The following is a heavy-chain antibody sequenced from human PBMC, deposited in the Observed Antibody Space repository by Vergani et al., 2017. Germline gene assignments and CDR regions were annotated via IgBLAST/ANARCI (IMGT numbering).Heavy chain of an antibody. V-gene: IGHV1-18*01. J-gene: IGHJ4*02. D-gene: IGHD3-16*02. CDR2: ISAYNGNT. CDR3: ARDARRLRLGELSPTR. CDR1: GYTFTSYG. Sequence: QVQLVQSGAEVKKPGASVKVSCKASGYTFTSYGISWVRQAPGQGLEWMGWISAYNGNTNYAQQLQGRVTMTTDTSTSTAYMELRSLRSDDTAVYYCARDARRLRLGELSPTRWGQGTLVTVSS.